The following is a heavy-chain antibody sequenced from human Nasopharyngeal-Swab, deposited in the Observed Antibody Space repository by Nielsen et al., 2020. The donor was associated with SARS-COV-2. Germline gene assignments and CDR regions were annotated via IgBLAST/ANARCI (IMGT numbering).Heavy chain of an antibody. CDR2: ISGSGGST. CDR3: AKDDVVRGDAFDF. D-gene: IGHD3-10*01. Sequence: GGSLRLSCAASGFTFSSYAMSWVRQAPGKGLEWVSAISGSGGSTYYADSVKGRFTISRDTSKNTLFLQMNSLTVDDTALYYCAKDDVVRGDAFDFWGQGTMVTVSS. CDR1: GFTFSSYA. J-gene: IGHJ3*01. V-gene: IGHV3-23*01.